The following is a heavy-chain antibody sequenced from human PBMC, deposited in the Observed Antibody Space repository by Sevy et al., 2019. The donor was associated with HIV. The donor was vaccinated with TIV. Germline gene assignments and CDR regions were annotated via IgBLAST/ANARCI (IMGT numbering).Heavy chain of an antibody. CDR1: GGSFSGYY. V-gene: IGHV4-34*01. J-gene: IGHJ4*02. CDR2: INHSGST. Sequence: SETLSLTCAVYGGSFSGYYWSWIRQPPGKGLEWIGEINHSGSTNYNPSLKSRVTISVDTSKNQFSLKLSSVTAADTAVYYCARGLSINKPDQLLFNQMGYYFDYWGQGTLVTVSS. CDR3: ARGLSINKPDQLLFNQMGYYFDY. D-gene: IGHD2-2*01.